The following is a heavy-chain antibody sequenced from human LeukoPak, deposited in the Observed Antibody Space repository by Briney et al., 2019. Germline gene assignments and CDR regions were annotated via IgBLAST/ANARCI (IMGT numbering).Heavy chain of an antibody. CDR1: GFTFSSYE. CDR3: ARPYSSGWYLDGY. Sequence: PGGSLRLSCAASGFTFSSYEMNWVRQAPGKGLEWVSYISSSGSTIYYADSVKGRFTISRDNAKNSLYLQMNSLRAEDTAVYYCARPYSSGWYLDGYWGQGTQVTVSS. V-gene: IGHV3-48*03. CDR2: ISSSGSTI. J-gene: IGHJ4*02. D-gene: IGHD6-19*01.